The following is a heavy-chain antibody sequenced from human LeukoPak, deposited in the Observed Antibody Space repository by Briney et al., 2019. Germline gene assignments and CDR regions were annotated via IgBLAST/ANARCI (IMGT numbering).Heavy chain of an antibody. V-gene: IGHV1-69*06. J-gene: IGHJ4*02. CDR1: GYTFTNYA. CDR3: AGGRTDIVVVPATLRNYYFDY. Sequence: SVKVSCKASGYTFTNYAMNWVRQAPGQGLEWMGGIMPMFGKANYAQKFQGRVTTTADKATSTAYMELSSLRSEDTAVYYCAGGRTDIVVVPATLRNYYFDYWGQGTLVTVSS. D-gene: IGHD2-2*01. CDR2: IMPMFGKA.